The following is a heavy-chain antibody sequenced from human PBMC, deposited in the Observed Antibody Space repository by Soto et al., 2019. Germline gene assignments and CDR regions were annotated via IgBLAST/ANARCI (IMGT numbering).Heavy chain of an antibody. CDR1: GFTFKSYG. D-gene: IGHD1-26*01. J-gene: IGHJ4*02. Sequence: QAQLVASGGGEVQPGRSLRLSCAASGFTFKSYGMHWVRQAPGKGLEWVAVISYDGSYQYYSDSVKGRFNISRDNSKNTLNLQLNSLRVEDSAMYYCAQDGRSGSVTRPDHWGQGTLVTVSS. V-gene: IGHV3-30*18. CDR2: ISYDGSYQ. CDR3: AQDGRSGSVTRPDH.